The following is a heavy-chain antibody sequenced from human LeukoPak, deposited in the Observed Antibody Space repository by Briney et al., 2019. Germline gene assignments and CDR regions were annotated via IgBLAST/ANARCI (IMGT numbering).Heavy chain of an antibody. V-gene: IGHV4-31*03. CDR2: IYYSGST. CDR1: GGSISSGGYY. Sequence: PSQTLSLTCTVSGGSISSGGYYWSWIRQHPGKGLEWIGYIYYSGSTNYNPSFKSRVTISVDTSKNQFSLKLSSVTAADTAVYHCARHKSESNYYFWFDSWGQGTQVTVSS. J-gene: IGHJ5*01. D-gene: IGHD3-22*01. CDR3: ARHKSESNYYFWFDS.